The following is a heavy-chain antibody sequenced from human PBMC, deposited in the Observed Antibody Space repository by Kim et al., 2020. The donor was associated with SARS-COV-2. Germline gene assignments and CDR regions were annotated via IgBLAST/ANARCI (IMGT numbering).Heavy chain of an antibody. D-gene: IGHD6-13*01. CDR3: ARAMYSSSWYNFDY. V-gene: IGHV1-69*01. J-gene: IGHJ4*02. Sequence: EQKFQGRVTITADESTSTAYMELSSRRSEDTAVYYCARAMYSSSWYNFDYWGQGTLVTVSS.